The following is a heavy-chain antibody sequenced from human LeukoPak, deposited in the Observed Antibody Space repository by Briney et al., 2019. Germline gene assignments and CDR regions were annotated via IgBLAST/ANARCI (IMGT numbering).Heavy chain of an antibody. CDR1: GGSFSGYY. D-gene: IGHD5-24*01. CDR3: ARSREMATASNFDY. V-gene: IGHV4-34*01. CDR2: INHSGST. Sequence: SETLSLTCAVYGGSFSGYYWSWIRQPPGKGLEWIGEINHSGSTNYNPSLKSRVTISVDTSKNQFSLKLSSVTAADTAVYYCARSREMATASNFDYWGQGTLVTVSS. J-gene: IGHJ4*02.